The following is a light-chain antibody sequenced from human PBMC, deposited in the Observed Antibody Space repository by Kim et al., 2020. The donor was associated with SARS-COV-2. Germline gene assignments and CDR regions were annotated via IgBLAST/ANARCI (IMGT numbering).Light chain of an antibody. CDR3: QQYYGYPT. CDR2: GAS. V-gene: IGKV1-16*02. CDR1: QDIRNY. J-gene: IGKJ5*01. Sequence: SASVGDRVTITWRASQDIRNYLAWFQQKPGKAHKSLVYGASTLHSGVPPKFSGSGSGTDFTLTISSLQPEDFATYYCQQYYGYPTFGQGTRLEIK.